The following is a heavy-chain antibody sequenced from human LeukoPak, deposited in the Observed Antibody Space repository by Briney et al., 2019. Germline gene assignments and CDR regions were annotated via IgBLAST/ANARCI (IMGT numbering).Heavy chain of an antibody. J-gene: IGHJ5*02. CDR3: ARVAVTIFGVVIIPDNWFDP. CDR2: INHSGST. CDR1: GGSFSAYY. D-gene: IGHD3-3*01. Sequence: PSQTLSLTCAVYGGSFSAYYWSWIRQPPGKGLEWIGEINHSGSTNYNPSLKSRVTISVDTSKIQFSLTLSSVTAADTAVYYCARVAVTIFGVVIIPDNWFDPWGQGTLVTVSS. V-gene: IGHV4-34*01.